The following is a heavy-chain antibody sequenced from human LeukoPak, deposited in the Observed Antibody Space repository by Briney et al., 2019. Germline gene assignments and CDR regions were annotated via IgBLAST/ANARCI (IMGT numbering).Heavy chain of an antibody. Sequence: SETLSLTCTVSGGSIRDYYWRWIRQPPAKGLEGIGYIYCSGSTYYNPSRQSRVTIPEDTSKNQLSLELTSVTAEDTAVYCGARRNPFRSSYDDYYYYYMDVWGKGTTVTVSS. J-gene: IGHJ6*03. V-gene: IGHV4-59*01. D-gene: IGHD3-3*01. CDR1: GGSIRDYY. CDR3: ARRNPFRSSYDDYYYYYMDV. CDR2: IYCSGST.